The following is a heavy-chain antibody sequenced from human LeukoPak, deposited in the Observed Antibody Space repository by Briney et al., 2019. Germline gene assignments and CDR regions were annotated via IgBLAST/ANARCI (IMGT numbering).Heavy chain of an antibody. V-gene: IGHV3-48*01. J-gene: IGHJ4*02. CDR3: ARKMVRGVMSSIDY. D-gene: IGHD3-10*01. CDR1: GFTFSSYS. CDR2: ISSSSSTI. Sequence: GGSLRLSCAASGFTFSSYSMNWVRQAPGKGLEWVSYISSSSSTIYYADSVKGRFTISRNNAKNSLYLQLNSLRAEDTAVYYCARKMVRGVMSSIDYWGQGTLVTVSS.